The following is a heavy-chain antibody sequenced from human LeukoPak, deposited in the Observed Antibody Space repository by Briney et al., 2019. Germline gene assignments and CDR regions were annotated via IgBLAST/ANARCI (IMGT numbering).Heavy chain of an antibody. CDR1: GYPFTTYE. D-gene: IGHD1-14*01. CDR2: VHSNSGST. V-gene: IGHV1-8*01. J-gene: IGHJ5*02. CDR3: ARGPRNDP. Sequence: ASVKVSCKTSGYPFTTYEINWARQAAGQGLEWMGWVHSNSGSTAYAQKFQGRVTMTRDTSISTAYMELTGLRSDDTAVYFCARGPRNDPWGQGTLVTVSS.